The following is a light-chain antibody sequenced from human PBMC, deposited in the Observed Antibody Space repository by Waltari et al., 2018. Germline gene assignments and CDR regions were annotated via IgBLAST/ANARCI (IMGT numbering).Light chain of an antibody. Sequence: AIQLTQSPSSLSASAGARVPIACRASKDINSDLAWYQQKPGKAPKLLIYYASSLQSGVPSRFSGSGSGTDFTLTISSLQPEDFATYHCQHFKTYPITFGQGTRLEIK. CDR2: YAS. V-gene: IGKV1-13*02. CDR1: KDINSD. CDR3: QHFKTYPIT. J-gene: IGKJ5*01.